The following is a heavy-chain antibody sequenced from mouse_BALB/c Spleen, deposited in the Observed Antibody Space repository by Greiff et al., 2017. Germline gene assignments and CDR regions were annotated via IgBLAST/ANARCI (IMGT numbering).Heavy chain of an antibody. Sequence: VTLKVSGAELVRPGALVKLSCKASGFNIKDYYMHWVKQRPEQGLEWIGWIDPENGNTIYDPKFQGKASITADTSSNTAYLQLSSLTSEDTAVYYCARRGLHYYAMDYWGQGTSVTVSS. CDR3: ARRGLHYYAMDY. CDR2: IDPENGNT. CDR1: GFNIKDYY. V-gene: IGHV14-1*02. J-gene: IGHJ4*01. D-gene: IGHD2-13*01.